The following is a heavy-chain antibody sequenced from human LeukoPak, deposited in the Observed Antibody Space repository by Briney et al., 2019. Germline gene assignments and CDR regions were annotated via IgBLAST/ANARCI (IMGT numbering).Heavy chain of an antibody. V-gene: IGHV3-30-3*01. CDR1: GFTLSSYA. D-gene: IGHD3-3*01. CDR3: ARDRGGP. CDR2: ISYDGSNK. J-gene: IGHJ5*02. Sequence: PGGSLRLSCAASGFTLSSYAMHWVRQAPGKGLEWVAVISYDGSNKYYADSVKGRFTISRDNSKNTMYLQMNSLRDEDTAVYYCARDRGGPWGQGTLVTVSS.